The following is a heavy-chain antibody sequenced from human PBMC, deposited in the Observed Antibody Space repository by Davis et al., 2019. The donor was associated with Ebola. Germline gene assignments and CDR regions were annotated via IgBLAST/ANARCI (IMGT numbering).Heavy chain of an antibody. CDR3: AREWWGILTTYGMDV. Sequence: PGGSLRLSCAASGFTFSSYWMSWVRQAPGKGLEWVANIKQDGSEKYYVDSVKGRFTISRDNAKNSLYLQMNSLRAEDTAVYYCAREWWGILTTYGMDVWGQGTTVTVSS. V-gene: IGHV3-7*01. J-gene: IGHJ6*02. CDR1: GFTFSSYW. CDR2: IKQDGSEK. D-gene: IGHD3-9*01.